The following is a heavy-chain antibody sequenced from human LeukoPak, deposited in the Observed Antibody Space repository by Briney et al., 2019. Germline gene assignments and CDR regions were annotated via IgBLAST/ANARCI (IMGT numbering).Heavy chain of an antibody. V-gene: IGHV3-21*04. CDR3: ASDSPGYDSGSYFAY. D-gene: IGHD2-15*01. CDR1: GFTFSSYS. J-gene: IGHJ4*02. Sequence: GGSLRLSCAASGFTFSSYSMNWVRQAPGKGLEWVSSISSSSSYIYYADSVKGRFTISRDNAKNSLFLQMNSLRDEDTAVYYCASDSPGYDSGSYFAYWGQGTLVTVSS. CDR2: ISSSSSYI.